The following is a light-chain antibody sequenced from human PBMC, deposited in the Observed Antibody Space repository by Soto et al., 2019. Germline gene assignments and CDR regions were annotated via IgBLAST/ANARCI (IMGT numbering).Light chain of an antibody. Sequence: QSVLTQPRSVSGSPGQSVTIFCTGTNSDIGNYNYVSWYQQHPGKAPKVMIYDVSKRPSGVPDRFSGSKSGNTASLTISGLQAEDEADYYCCSYPGSHTWVFGGGTKVTVL. CDR1: NSDIGNYNY. J-gene: IGLJ3*02. CDR2: DVS. V-gene: IGLV2-11*01. CDR3: CSYPGSHTWV.